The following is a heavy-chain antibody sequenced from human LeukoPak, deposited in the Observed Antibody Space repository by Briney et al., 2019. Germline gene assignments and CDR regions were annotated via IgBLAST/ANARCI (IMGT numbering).Heavy chain of an antibody. CDR3: ARVRQWLTTDAFDI. CDR1: GGTLSSYA. V-gene: IGHV1-69*13. CDR2: IIPIFGTA. D-gene: IGHD6-19*01. J-gene: IGHJ3*02. Sequence: SVKVSCKASGGTLSSYAISWVRQAPGQGLEWMGGIIPIFGTANYAQKFQGRVTITADESTSTAYMELSSLRSEDTAVYYCARVRQWLTTDAFDIWGQGTMVTVSS.